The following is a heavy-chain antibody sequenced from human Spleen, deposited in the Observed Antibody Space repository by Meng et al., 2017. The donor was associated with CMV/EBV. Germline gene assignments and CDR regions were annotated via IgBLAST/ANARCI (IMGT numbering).Heavy chain of an antibody. J-gene: IGHJ4*02. Sequence: SETLSLTCTVSGGSVSSGSYYWSWIRQPPGKGLEWTGYIYYSGSTNYNPSLKSRVTISVDTSKNQFSLKLSSVTAADTAVYYCAGLYYDFWSGSAYFDYWGQGTLVTVSS. CDR2: IYYSGST. V-gene: IGHV4-61*01. CDR1: GGSVSSGSYY. D-gene: IGHD3-3*01. CDR3: AGLYYDFWSGSAYFDY.